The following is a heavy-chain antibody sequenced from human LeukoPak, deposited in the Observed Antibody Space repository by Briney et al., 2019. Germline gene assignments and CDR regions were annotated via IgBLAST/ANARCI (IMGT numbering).Heavy chain of an antibody. J-gene: IGHJ5*02. D-gene: IGHD6-6*01. V-gene: IGHV1-18*01. CDR2: ISAYNGNT. Sequence: ASVKVSCKASGGTFSSYAISWVRQAPGQGLEWMGWISAYNGNTNYAQKLQGRVTMTTDTSTSTAYMELRSLRSDDTAVYYCARVRSANPEPDIAARLEAGPYNWFDPWGQGTLVTVSS. CDR3: ARVRSANPEPDIAARLEAGPYNWFDP. CDR1: GGTFSSYA.